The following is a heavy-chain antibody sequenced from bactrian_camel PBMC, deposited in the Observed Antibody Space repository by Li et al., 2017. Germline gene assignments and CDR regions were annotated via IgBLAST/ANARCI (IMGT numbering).Heavy chain of an antibody. D-gene: IGHD5*01. V-gene: IGHV3S55*01. CDR1: GHTDSRYC. CDR3: AADCPYGLGTFYPFNY. CDR2: VDSDGNT. Sequence: HVQLVESGGGSVQAGGSLRLSCVVSGHTDSRYCMGWFRQTPGSERQGVAGVDSDGNTIYADSVKGRFTISKDNPKNTLYLQMNNLKPEDTAMYYCAADCPYGLGTFYPFNYWGQGTQVTVS. J-gene: IGHJ4*01.